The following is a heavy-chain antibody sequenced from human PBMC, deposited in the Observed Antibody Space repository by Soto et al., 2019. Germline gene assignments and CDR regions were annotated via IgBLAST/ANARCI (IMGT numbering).Heavy chain of an antibody. CDR2: IIPIFGTA. CDR1: GGTFSSYA. D-gene: IGHD3-10*01. V-gene: IGHV1-69*13. Sequence: SVKVSCKACGGTFSSYAISWVRQAPGQGLEWMGGIIPIFGTANYAQKFQGRVTITADESTSTAYMELSSLRSEDTAVYYCARAGSFISYYYYGMDVWGQGTTVTVSS. J-gene: IGHJ6*02. CDR3: ARAGSFISYYYYGMDV.